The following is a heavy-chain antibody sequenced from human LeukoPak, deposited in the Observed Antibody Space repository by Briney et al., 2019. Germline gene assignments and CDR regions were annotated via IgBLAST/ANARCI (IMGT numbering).Heavy chain of an antibody. V-gene: IGHV3-49*04. CDR3: NREDMYYDFWSGLDY. CDR2: IRGKVYGGTT. CDR1: GFTFGDYA. J-gene: IGHJ4*02. Sequence: GRSLRLSCTASGFTFGDYAMSWVRQAPGKGLEWVGFIRGKVYGGTTEYAASVKGRFSISRDDSKSIAYLQMNSLKTEDTAVYYCNREDMYYDFWSGLDYWGQGTLVTVSS. D-gene: IGHD3-3*01.